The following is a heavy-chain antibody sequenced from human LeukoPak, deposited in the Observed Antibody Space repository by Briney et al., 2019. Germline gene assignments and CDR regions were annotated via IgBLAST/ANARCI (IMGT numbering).Heavy chain of an antibody. J-gene: IGHJ5*02. CDR3: AKAGTTGIHHWFDP. CDR1: GYSISNDYY. CDR2: IYHSRGS. V-gene: IGHV4-38-2*01. D-gene: IGHD1-1*01. Sequence: PSETLSLTCVVSGYSISNDYYWGWIRQPPGKGLEWIGNIYHSRGSYYNPSPKSRVTILVDTSKNQFSLKLSSVTAADTAVYYCAKAGTTGIHHWFDPWGQGNLVTVSS.